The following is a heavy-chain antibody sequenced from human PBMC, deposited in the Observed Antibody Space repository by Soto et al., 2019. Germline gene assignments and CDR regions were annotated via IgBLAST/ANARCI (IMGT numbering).Heavy chain of an antibody. D-gene: IGHD6-6*01. CDR2: ISPNDGNT. V-gene: IGHV1-46*01. Sequence: ASVKVSCKASGYTFTSYYMHWVRQAPGQGLEWMGMISPNDGNTNYAQKFQGRVTMTTDTSTSAAYMELRSLRSDDTAVYYCARSSAGLWFDPWGQGTLVTVSS. CDR3: ARSSAGLWFDP. J-gene: IGHJ5*02. CDR1: GYTFTSYY.